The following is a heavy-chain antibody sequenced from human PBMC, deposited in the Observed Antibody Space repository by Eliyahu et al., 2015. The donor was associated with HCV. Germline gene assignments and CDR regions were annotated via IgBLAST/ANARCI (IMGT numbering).Heavy chain of an antibody. CDR1: GFXFRSYG. D-gene: IGHD4-23*01. J-gene: IGHJ4*02. CDR2: ISYDGTNK. Sequence: QVQLVESGGGVVQPGRSLRLSCATGGFXFRSYGMHWVRQAPGKGLEWVAGISYDGTNKYYVDSVKGRFTISKDNPQSTLFLEMNSLRVDDSAVYYCAKQRATVVKGLDSWGQGILVTVSS. CDR3: AKQRATVVKGLDS. V-gene: IGHV3-30*18.